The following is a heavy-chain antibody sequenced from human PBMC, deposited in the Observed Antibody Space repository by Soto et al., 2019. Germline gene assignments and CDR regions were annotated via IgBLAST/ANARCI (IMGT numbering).Heavy chain of an antibody. J-gene: IGHJ4*02. V-gene: IGHV1-69*06. CDR1: GGTFSSYA. D-gene: IGHD6-19*01. Sequence: SVKVSCKASGGTFSSYAISWVRQAPGQGLEWMGGIIPIFGTANYAQKFQGRVTITADRSTSTAYMELSSLRSEDTAVYYCARGDPYSSGWYWRALDYWGQGTLVTVSS. CDR2: IIPIFGTA. CDR3: ARGDPYSSGWYWRALDY.